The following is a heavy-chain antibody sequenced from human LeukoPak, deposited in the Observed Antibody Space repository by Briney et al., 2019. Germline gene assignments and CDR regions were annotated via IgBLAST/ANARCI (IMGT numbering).Heavy chain of an antibody. CDR3: ARSFLSRYCTNGVCWFDY. CDR1: GYTFTGYY. D-gene: IGHD2-8*01. Sequence: ASVKVSCKASGYTFTGYYMHWVRQAPGQGLEWMGWINPNSGGTDYAQKFQGRVTMTRDTPISTAYMELSRLRSDDTAVYYCARSFLSRYCTNGVCWFDYWGQGTLVTVSS. V-gene: IGHV1-2*02. J-gene: IGHJ4*02. CDR2: INPNSGGT.